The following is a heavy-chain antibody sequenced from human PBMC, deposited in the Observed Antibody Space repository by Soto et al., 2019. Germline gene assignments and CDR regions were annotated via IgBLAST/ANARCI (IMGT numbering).Heavy chain of an antibody. Sequence: PGGSLRLSCAASGFTFSSYAMSWVRQAPGKGLEWVSAISGSGGSTYYADSVKGRFTISRDNSKNTLYLQMNSLRAGDTAVYYCARATGLLIAVEGFDAFDIWGQGTMVTVSS. D-gene: IGHD6-19*01. V-gene: IGHV3-23*01. CDR3: ARATGLLIAVEGFDAFDI. CDR1: GFTFSSYA. J-gene: IGHJ3*02. CDR2: ISGSGGST.